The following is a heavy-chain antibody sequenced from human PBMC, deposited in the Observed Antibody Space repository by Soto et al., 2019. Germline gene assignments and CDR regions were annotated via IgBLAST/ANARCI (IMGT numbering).Heavy chain of an antibody. Sequence: QVQLVESGGGVVQPGRSLRLSCAASEFTFSPYAMHWVRQAPGKGLEWVAVISYDGNKQYYADSVKGRFTISRDTAKNTLYMGMNSLRTEDTAIYFGAREIFTSPLPDRGMDVWGQGTTVIVSS. CDR2: ISYDGNKQ. V-gene: IGHV3-30-3*01. CDR1: EFTFSPYA. J-gene: IGHJ6*02. D-gene: IGHD2-2*01. CDR3: AREIFTSPLPDRGMDV.